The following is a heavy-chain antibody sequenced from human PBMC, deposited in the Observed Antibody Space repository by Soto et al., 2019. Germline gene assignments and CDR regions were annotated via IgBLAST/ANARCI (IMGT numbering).Heavy chain of an antibody. CDR1: GGSISSNNW. D-gene: IGHD2-21*02. CDR3: ARDLWGYCGTDCYPLDV. J-gene: IGHJ6*02. Sequence: SETLSLTCAVSGGSISSNNWWTWVRQPPGKGLEWIGEIYHSGSTNYNPSLKSRVTISVEKSKNQFSLNLNYVTAADTAVYYCARDLWGYCGTDCYPLDVWGQGTTVT. V-gene: IGHV4-4*02. CDR2: IYHSGST.